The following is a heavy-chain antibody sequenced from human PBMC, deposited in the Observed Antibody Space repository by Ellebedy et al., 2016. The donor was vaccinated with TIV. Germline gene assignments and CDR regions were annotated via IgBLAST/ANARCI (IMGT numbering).Heavy chain of an antibody. CDR3: VRRTSGSSVAGLNS. CDR2: VSTNSHYI. V-gene: IGHV3-21*01. D-gene: IGHD6-19*01. CDR1: GFTFSTYT. Sequence: GESLKISCAASGFTFSTYTVNWVRQAPGKGLEWVSSVSTNSHYIYYADTVKGRFTISRDNAKNSLHLHLNSLTVGDTAVYYCVRRTSGSSVAGLNSWGQGTLVTVSS. J-gene: IGHJ5*02.